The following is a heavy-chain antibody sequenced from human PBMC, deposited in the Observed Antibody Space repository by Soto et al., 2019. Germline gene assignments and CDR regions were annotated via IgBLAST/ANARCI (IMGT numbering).Heavy chain of an antibody. CDR3: ASQGRWPYYYYGLDV. D-gene: IGHD6-13*01. CDR1: GYTFTTSG. J-gene: IGHJ6*02. CDR2: ISTSNGDT. Sequence: QVQLVQSGPEVRKPGASVKVSCEASGYTFTTSGISWVRQVPGQGLVWMGWISTSNGDTNSAQNFQRRVLMTADTSPRTGYIELMSLKSDDTAVYYCASQGRWPYYYYGLDVWGQGTTGTVSS. V-gene: IGHV1-18*01.